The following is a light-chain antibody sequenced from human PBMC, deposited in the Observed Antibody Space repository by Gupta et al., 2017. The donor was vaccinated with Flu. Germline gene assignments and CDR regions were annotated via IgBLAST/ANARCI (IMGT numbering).Light chain of an antibody. CDR3: QTWDTDSHV. CDR2: EDT. CDR1: RLQQKF. J-gene: IGLJ1*01. Sequence: SYDLTQPPSVSVSPGQTARITRSGDRLQQKFVSWYQQKPGQSPLLVIYEDTKRPSGAPARFSGSNSKSTATLTISGTQAMDEADYYCQTWDTDSHVFGTGTKVTVL. V-gene: IGLV3-1*01.